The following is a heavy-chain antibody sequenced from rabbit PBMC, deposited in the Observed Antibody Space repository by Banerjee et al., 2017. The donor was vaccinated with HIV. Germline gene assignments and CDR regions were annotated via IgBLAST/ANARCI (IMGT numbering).Heavy chain of an antibody. Sequence: QEQLEESGGGLVQPEGSLALTCTASGFSFSGKFFGCWVRQAPGKGLEWIACIYAGSSGSTYYASWAKGRFTISKTSSTVTLQMTSLTAADTATYFCARGGGFAGDGYDLWGPGTLVTVS. CDR3: ARGGGFAGDGYDL. CDR2: IYAGSSGST. V-gene: IGHV1S45*01. D-gene: IGHD6-1*01. J-gene: IGHJ4*01. CDR1: GFSFSGKFF.